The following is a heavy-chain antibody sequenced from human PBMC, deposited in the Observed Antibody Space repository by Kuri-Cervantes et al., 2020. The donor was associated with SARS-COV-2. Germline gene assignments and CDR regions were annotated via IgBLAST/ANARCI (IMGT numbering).Heavy chain of an antibody. Sequence: GSLRLSCAASGFTFSSYAMSWIRQPAGKGLEWIGRIYTSGSTSYNPSLKSRVTISVDTSKNQFSLKLSSVTAADTAVYYCARSQHSTSRFYYYGMDVWGQGTTVTVSS. CDR1: GFTFSSYA. V-gene: IGHV4-4*07. D-gene: IGHD6-6*01. CDR3: ARSQHSTSRFYYYGMDV. J-gene: IGHJ6*02. CDR2: IYTSGST.